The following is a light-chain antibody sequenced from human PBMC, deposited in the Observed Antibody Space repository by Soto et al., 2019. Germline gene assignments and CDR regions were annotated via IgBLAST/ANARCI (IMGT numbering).Light chain of an antibody. Sequence: QAVVTQEPSLTVSPGGTVTLTCASSTGPVTTSHYTYWIQKKTGQAPRTLIYDSTQRHPWTPARFSASLLGGKAALTLSGAQPDDEADYYCLLSHKGPWVFGGGTKLTVL. V-gene: IGLV7-46*01. CDR2: DST. CDR1: TGPVTTSHY. J-gene: IGLJ3*02. CDR3: LLSHKGPWV.